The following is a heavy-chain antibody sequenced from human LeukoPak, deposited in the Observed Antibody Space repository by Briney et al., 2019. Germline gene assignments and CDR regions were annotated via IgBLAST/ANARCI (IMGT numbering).Heavy chain of an antibody. CDR2: MNPNSGNT. J-gene: IGHJ4*02. CDR1: GYTFTSYD. CDR3: ARPFQNGARDFDY. D-gene: IGHD2-8*01. V-gene: IGHV1-8*01. Sequence: ASVKVSCKASGYTFTSYDINWVRQATGQGLEWMGWMNPNSGNTGYAQKFQGRVTMTRNTSITTAYMELSSLRSEGTAVYYCARPFQNGARDFDYWGQGTLVTVSS.